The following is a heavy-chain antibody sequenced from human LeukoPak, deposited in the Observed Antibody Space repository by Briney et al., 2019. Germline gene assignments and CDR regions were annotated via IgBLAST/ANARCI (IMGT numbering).Heavy chain of an antibody. CDR2: IYYTGST. V-gene: IGHV4-59*01. CDR3: ARVGGWEPKLHGVTFDY. J-gene: IGHJ4*02. CDR1: GGSISSYH. D-gene: IGHD1-26*01. Sequence: SETLSLTCTVSGGSISSYHWSWLRQPPGKGLEWLGYIYYTGSTNYNPSLKSRVTMSADTSKNQFSLKLSSVTAADTAVYFCARVGGWEPKLHGVTFDYLGQGALVTVSS.